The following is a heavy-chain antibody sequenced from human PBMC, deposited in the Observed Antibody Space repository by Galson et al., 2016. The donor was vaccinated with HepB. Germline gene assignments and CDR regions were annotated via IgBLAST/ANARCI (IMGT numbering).Heavy chain of an antibody. V-gene: IGHV3-74*01. CDR3: ARDLGLGDDY. J-gene: IGHJ4*02. CDR2: INSDGRST. Sequence: SLRLSCAASGFTLSTYWMHWIRQAPGKGLVGVSGINSDGRSTNYADSVRGRFTISRDNAKNTLYLQMNSLRAEDTAVYYCARDLGLGDDYWGQGTLVTVSS. CDR1: GFTLSTYW. D-gene: IGHD3-16*01.